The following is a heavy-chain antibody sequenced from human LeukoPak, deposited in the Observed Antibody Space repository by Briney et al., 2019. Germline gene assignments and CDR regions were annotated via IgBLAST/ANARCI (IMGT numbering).Heavy chain of an antibody. D-gene: IGHD2-15*01. Sequence: GGSLRLSCAASGFTFSSYWMSWVRQAPGKGLEWVANIKQDGSEKYYVDSVKGRFTISRDNAKNSLYLQMNSLRAEDTAVYYCARDCSGDSLPIDYWGQGTLVTVSS. CDR3: ARDCSGDSLPIDY. CDR2: IKQDGSEK. CDR1: GFTFSSYW. V-gene: IGHV3-7*01. J-gene: IGHJ4*02.